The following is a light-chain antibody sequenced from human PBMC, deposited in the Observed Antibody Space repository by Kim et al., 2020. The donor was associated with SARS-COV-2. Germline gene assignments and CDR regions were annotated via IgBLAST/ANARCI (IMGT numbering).Light chain of an antibody. CDR1: QDISKY. Sequence: DIQMTQSPSSLSASVGDRVTITCQASQDISKYLNWYQQKPGKAPKLLIYDASNLETGVPSRFGGSGSGTDFTFTISSLQPEDIATYYCQQYDNLPRYAFGQGTQAGD. J-gene: IGKJ2*01. CDR3: QQYDNLPRYA. CDR2: DAS. V-gene: IGKV1-33*01.